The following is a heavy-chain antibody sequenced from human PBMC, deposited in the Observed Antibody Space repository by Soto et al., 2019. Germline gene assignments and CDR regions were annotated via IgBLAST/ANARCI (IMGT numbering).Heavy chain of an antibody. Sequence: GGSLRLSCAASGFTFSNAWMNWVRQAPGKGLEWVSSITSGSSFIDYADSVKGRFTISRDDAKNSLFLQMSSLRADDTAVYYCARSQRNGAMDVWGQGTTVTVSS. V-gene: IGHV3-21*01. CDR3: ARSQRNGAMDV. D-gene: IGHD2-8*01. J-gene: IGHJ6*02. CDR2: ITSGSSFI. CDR1: GFTFSNAW.